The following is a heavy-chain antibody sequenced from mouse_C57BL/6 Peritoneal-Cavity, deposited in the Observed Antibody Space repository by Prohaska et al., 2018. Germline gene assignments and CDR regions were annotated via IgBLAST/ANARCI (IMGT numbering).Heavy chain of an antibody. Sequence: GLVAPSQSLSITCTVSGFSLTSYGVHWVRQPPGKGLEWLVVIWSDGSTTYNSALKPRLSISKDNSKSQVFLKMNSLQTDDTAMYYCARHYYGSSYWYFDVWGTGTTVTVSS. D-gene: IGHD1-1*01. CDR3: ARHYYGSSYWYFDV. J-gene: IGHJ1*03. V-gene: IGHV2-6-1*01. CDR2: IWSDGST. CDR1: GFSLTSYG.